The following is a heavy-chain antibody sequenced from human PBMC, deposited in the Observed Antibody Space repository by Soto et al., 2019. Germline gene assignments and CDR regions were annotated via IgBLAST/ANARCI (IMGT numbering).Heavy chain of an antibody. V-gene: IGHV4-59*01. CDR1: GGSINSYY. CDR2: IHSSGST. Sequence: QVQLQESGPGLVKPSETLSLTCTVSGGSINSYYWSWIRQPPGKGLEWVGNIHSSGSTTYNPSLKGRVTISVDTPKSQFSLKLSSVTAADTAVYYCARGGGWLPEYWGQETLVTVSS. J-gene: IGHJ4*02. CDR3: ARGGGWLPEY. D-gene: IGHD5-12*01.